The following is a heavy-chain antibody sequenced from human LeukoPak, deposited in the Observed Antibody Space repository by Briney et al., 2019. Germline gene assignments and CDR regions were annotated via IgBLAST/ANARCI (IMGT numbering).Heavy chain of an antibody. CDR3: ARGAAAALLPYYYYFMDV. CDR2: INPNSGGT. J-gene: IGHJ6*03. Sequence: ASVKVSCKASGYTFTDYFMNWVRQAPGQGLEWMGWINPNSGGTNYAQKFQGRVTMTRDTSISTVYMELSRLKSDDTALYYCARGAAAALLPYYYYFMDVWGKGTTVTVSS. CDR1: GYTFTDYF. D-gene: IGHD6-13*01. V-gene: IGHV1-2*02.